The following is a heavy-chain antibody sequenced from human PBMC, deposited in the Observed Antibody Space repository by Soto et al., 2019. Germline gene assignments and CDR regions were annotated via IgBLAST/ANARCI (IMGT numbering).Heavy chain of an antibody. CDR1: GFTFSSYG. D-gene: IGHD2-15*01. CDR2: ISYDGRNK. CDR3: AKDRGVEGTTRFFDY. J-gene: IGHJ4*02. Sequence: QVQQVESGGGVVQPGRSLRLSCAASGFTFSSYGMHWVRQSPGKGLERVAVISYDGRNKNYADSVKGRFTISRDNSQNTLYLQMNSLRAEDTAVYYCAKDRGVEGTTRFFDYWGPGTLVTVSS. V-gene: IGHV3-30*18.